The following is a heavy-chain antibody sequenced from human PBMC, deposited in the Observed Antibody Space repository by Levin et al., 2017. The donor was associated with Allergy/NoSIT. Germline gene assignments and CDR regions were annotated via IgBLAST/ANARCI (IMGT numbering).Heavy chain of an antibody. CDR3: ARDRTVTTNKVFDYGMDL. CDR1: GGSISSYY. Sequence: SQTLSLTCTVSGGSISSYYWSWIRQPPGKGLEWIGYISYSGSTNYNPSLKSRVTISVDTSKNQFSLKLTSVTAADTAVNYCARDRTVTTNKVFDYGMDLWGQGTTVTVSS. J-gene: IGHJ6*02. CDR2: ISYSGST. D-gene: IGHD4-11*01. V-gene: IGHV4-59*01.